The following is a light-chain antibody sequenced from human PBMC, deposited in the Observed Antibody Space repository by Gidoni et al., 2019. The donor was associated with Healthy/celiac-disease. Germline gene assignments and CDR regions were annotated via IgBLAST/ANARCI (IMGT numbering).Light chain of an antibody. CDR1: QSISSW. J-gene: IGKJ3*01. CDR2: KAS. CDR3: QQYNSYSVT. Sequence: DIQMTQSPSTLSASVGDRVTITCRASQSISSWLAWYQQKPGKAPKLLIYKASSLESGVPSRFSGSGSGTEFTLTISSLQPDDVATYYCQQYNSYSVTFGPGTKVDIK. V-gene: IGKV1-5*03.